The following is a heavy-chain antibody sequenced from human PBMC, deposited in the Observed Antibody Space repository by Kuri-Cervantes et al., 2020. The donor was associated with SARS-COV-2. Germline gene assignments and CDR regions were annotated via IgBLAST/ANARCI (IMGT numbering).Heavy chain of an antibody. Sequence: ASVKVSCKASGYTFTGYYMHWVRQAPGQGLEWMGWINPNSGGTNYAQKFQGRVTMTRDASISTAYMELSRLRSDDTAVYYCARGGSGIFTWFDPWGQGTLVTVSS. J-gene: IGHJ5*02. CDR1: GYTFTGYY. CDR3: ARGGSGIFTWFDP. CDR2: INPNSGGT. V-gene: IGHV1-2*02.